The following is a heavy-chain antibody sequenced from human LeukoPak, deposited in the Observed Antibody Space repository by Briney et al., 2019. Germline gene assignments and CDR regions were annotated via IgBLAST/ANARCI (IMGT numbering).Heavy chain of an antibody. Sequence: ASVKVSCKASGYPFTSYGITWVRQAPGQSPEWMGWISAYTGNTNYAQKFQGRVSMTTGTSTTTAYMELRSLRSDDTAVYYCARSYSSSSNFDYWGQGTLVTVSS. D-gene: IGHD6-6*01. CDR2: ISAYTGNT. J-gene: IGHJ4*02. CDR3: ARSYSSSSNFDY. V-gene: IGHV1-18*01. CDR1: GYPFTSYG.